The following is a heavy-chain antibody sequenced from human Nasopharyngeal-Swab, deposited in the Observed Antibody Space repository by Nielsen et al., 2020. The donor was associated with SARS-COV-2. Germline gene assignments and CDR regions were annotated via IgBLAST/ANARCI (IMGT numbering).Heavy chain of an antibody. V-gene: IGHV4-59*01. CDR2: IYYSGST. D-gene: IGHD2-15*01. CDR1: GGSISSYY. CDR3: ARGEFEGVVPDGALFY. Sequence: SETLSLTCTVSGGSISSYYWSWIRQPPGKGLEWIGYIYYSGSTNYNPSLKSRVTISVDTSKNQFSLKLSSVTAADTAVYYCARGEFEGVVPDGALFYWGQGTTVTVSS. J-gene: IGHJ6*02.